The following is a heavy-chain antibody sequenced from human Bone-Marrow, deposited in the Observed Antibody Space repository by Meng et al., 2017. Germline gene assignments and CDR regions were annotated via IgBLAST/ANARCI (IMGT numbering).Heavy chain of an antibody. J-gene: IGHJ5*02. CDR2: IYHSGTA. Sequence: QLQPQESGPGLVKPSETLSLTCAVSGGSISSNRYYWGWIRQPPGKGLEWIATIYHSGTAYYNPSLKSRVTISVDTSNNQFSLRLTSATAADSALYFCVRNPVIPDARAFDLWGQGALVTVSS. CDR3: VRNPVIPDARAFDL. D-gene: IGHD2-2*01. V-gene: IGHV4-39*01. CDR1: GGSISSNRYY.